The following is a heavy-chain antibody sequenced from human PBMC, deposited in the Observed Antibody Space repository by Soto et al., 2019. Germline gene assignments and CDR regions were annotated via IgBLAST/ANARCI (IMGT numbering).Heavy chain of an antibody. J-gene: IGHJ6*02. CDR3: ARHCYYDSSGYHSFGMDV. D-gene: IGHD3-22*01. Sequence: PGESLKISCKGSGYSFTSYWISWVRQMPGKGLEWMGRIDPSDSYTNYSPSFQGHVTISADKSISTAYLQWSSLKASDTAMYYCARHCYYDSSGYHSFGMDVWGQGTTVTVSS. V-gene: IGHV5-10-1*01. CDR2: IDPSDSYT. CDR1: GYSFTSYW.